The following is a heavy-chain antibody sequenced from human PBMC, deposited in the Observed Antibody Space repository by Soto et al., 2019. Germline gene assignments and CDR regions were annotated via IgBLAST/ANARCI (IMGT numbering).Heavy chain of an antibody. CDR3: ARGREYNSRYHFDY. CDR1: GGSISSGGYS. J-gene: IGHJ4*02. CDR2: IFHSGSS. V-gene: IGHV4-30-2*01. Sequence: QLQLQESGSGLVKPSQTLSLTCAVSGGSISSGGYSWSWIRQPPGKGLEWIGYIFHSGSSSYNPSLKTRVTMSVDRSKNQFSLKLISVTAADTAVYYCARGREYNSRYHFDYWGQGTLVTVYS. D-gene: IGHD1-1*01.